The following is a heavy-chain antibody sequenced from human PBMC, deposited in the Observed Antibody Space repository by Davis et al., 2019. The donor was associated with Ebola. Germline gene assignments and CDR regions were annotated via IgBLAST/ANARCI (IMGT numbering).Heavy chain of an antibody. CDR3: AVHYDFIWGNYPTGFDP. D-gene: IGHD3-16*02. J-gene: IGHJ5*02. CDR2: IFHSGSA. CDR1: GGSINSGGSS. V-gene: IGHV4-30-2*01. Sequence: MPSETLSLTCAVSGGSINSGGSSWTWIRQPPGKGLEWIGYIFHSGSAYYNPSLKSRVTISVDRSKSQFSLKLSSVTAADTAVYYCAVHYDFIWGNYPTGFDPWGQGTLVTVSS.